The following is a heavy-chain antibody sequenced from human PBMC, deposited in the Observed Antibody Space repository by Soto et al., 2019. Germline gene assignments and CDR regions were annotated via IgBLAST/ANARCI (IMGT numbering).Heavy chain of an antibody. Sequence: SVKVSCKASGGTFSSYAISWVRQAPGQGLEWMGGIIPIFGTANYAQKFQGRVTITADESTSTAYMELSSLRSEDTAVYYCARIPSPAVWFDPWGQGTLVTVSS. V-gene: IGHV1-69*13. CDR1: GGTFSSYA. CDR3: ARIPSPAVWFDP. CDR2: IIPIFGTA. J-gene: IGHJ5*02.